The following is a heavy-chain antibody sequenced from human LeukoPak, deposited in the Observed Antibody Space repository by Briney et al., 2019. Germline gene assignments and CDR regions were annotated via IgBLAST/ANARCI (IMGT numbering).Heavy chain of an antibody. D-gene: IGHD3-22*01. CDR3: ARSSYYYDSSGYYLDY. CDR2: INPNSGGT. Sequence: GASLKVSCTASGYTFTGYYMHWVRQAPGQGLEWMGWINPNSGGTNYAQKFQGRVTMTRDTSISTAYMELSRLRSDDTAAYYCARSSYYYDSSGYYLDYWGQGTLVTVSS. V-gene: IGHV1-2*02. J-gene: IGHJ4*02. CDR1: GYTFTGYY.